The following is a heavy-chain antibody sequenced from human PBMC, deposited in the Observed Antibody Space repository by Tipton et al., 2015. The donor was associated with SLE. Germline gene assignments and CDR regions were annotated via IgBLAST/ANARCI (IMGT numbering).Heavy chain of an antibody. D-gene: IGHD2-2*01. V-gene: IGHV4-59*12. CDR1: GGSISKYY. Sequence: LRLSCTVSGGSISKYYWSWIRQPPGKGLEWIGYVYNSGSTNYNPSLKSRVTISVDTSKNQFSLNLSSVTAADTAVYYCARMTEGYCSRSRCYEYYYYYMDVWGKGTTVTVSS. CDR3: ARMTEGYCSRSRCYEYYYYYMDV. J-gene: IGHJ6*03. CDR2: VYNSGST.